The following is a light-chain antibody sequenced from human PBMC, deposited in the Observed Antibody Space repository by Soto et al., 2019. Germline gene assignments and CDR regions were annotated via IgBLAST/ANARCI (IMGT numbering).Light chain of an antibody. V-gene: IGLV2-14*01. Sequence: QSVLTQPASVSGSPGQSITISCTGTSSDVGTYNHVSWYQQHPGKAPQLIIYEVSNRPSGLSNRCSASKSGNTASLTISGLQAEDEADYYCCSYTTSSTLVFGTGTKLTVL. CDR3: CSYTTSSTLV. CDR2: EVS. CDR1: SSDVGTYNH. J-gene: IGLJ1*01.